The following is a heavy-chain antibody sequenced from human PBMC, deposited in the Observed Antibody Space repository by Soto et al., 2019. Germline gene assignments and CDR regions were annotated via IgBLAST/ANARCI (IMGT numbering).Heavy chain of an antibody. Sequence: QVQLQQWGAGLLKPSETLSLTCAVYGGSFSGYYWSWIRQPPGKGLEWIGEINHSGSTNYNPSLKSRVTISVDTSKNQFTLRLSSLTAADTAVYYCARGVPTFRGWYNAASHNWFDPWGQGTLVTVSS. CDR2: INHSGST. D-gene: IGHD6-19*01. CDR3: ARGVPTFRGWYNAASHNWFDP. V-gene: IGHV4-34*01. J-gene: IGHJ5*02. CDR1: GGSFSGYY.